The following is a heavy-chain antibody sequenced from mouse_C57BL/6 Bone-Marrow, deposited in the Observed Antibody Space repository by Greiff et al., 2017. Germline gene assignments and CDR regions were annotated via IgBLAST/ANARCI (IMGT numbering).Heavy chain of an antibody. J-gene: IGHJ4*01. CDR2: IYPGSGST. D-gene: IGHD2-4*01. CDR3: ARGRYYEGPYYYAKDY. CDR1: GYTFTSYW. V-gene: IGHV1-55*01. Sequence: QVQLKQPGAELVKPGASVKMSCKASGYTFTSYWITWVKQRPGQGLEWIGDIYPGSGSTNYNEKFKSKATLTVDTSSSTAYMQLSSLTSEDSAVYYCARGRYYEGPYYYAKDYWGQGTSVTVSS.